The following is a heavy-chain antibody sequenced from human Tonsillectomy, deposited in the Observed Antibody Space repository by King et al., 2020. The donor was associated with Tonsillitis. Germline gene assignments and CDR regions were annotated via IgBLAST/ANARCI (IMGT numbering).Heavy chain of an antibody. CDR2: IYYRGST. Sequence: LQLQESGPGLVKPSETLSLTCTVSGDSISSSSYYWGWIRQPPGKGLEWIGSIYYRGSTYYNPSLKSRVTISVDTSKNQFSLKLSSVTAADTAMYYCARRDYGDPLFDYWGQGTLVTVSS. CDR3: ARRDYGDPLFDY. CDR1: GDSISSSSYY. J-gene: IGHJ4*02. V-gene: IGHV4-39*07. D-gene: IGHD4-17*01.